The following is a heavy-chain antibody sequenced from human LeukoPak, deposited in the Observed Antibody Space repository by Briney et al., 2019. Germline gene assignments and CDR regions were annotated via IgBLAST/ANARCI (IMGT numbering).Heavy chain of an antibody. CDR3: ARGPRGMVRGVMSRNWFDP. D-gene: IGHD3-10*01. CDR1: GGSISSYY. CDR2: IYYSGST. V-gene: IGHV4-59*12. J-gene: IGHJ5*02. Sequence: SETLSLTCTVSGGSISSYYWSWIRQPPGKGLEWIGYIYYSGSTNYNPSLKSRVTISVDTSKNQFSLKLSSVTAADTAVYYCARGPRGMVRGVMSRNWFDPWGQGTLVTVSS.